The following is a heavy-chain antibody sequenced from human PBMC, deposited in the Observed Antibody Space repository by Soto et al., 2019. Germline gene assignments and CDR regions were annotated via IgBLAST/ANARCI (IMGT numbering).Heavy chain of an antibody. CDR1: GYRFTTYG. CDR2: FNPDNQNT. J-gene: IGHJ4*02. D-gene: IGHD3-16*01. V-gene: IGHV1-18*01. Sequence: ASVKVSCKVSGYRFTTYGINWVRQAPGQGLEWVGWFNPDNQNTNYAQKFQDRVSLTTDSSTNTAYMELRDLRSDDTAVYYCARVRFGDPFDFSGQGSMVTVYS. CDR3: ARVRFGDPFDF.